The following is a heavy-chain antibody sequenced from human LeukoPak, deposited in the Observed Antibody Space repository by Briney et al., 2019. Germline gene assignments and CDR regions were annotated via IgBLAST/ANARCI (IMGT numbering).Heavy chain of an antibody. J-gene: IGHJ4*02. V-gene: IGHV4-39*07. CDR1: GASISGSGYY. CDR2: IYYSGST. D-gene: IGHD6-19*01. Sequence: PSETLSLTCAVSGASISGSGYYWGWIRQPPGKGLEWIGNIYYSGSTYYNPSLKSRVTISVDTSKNQFSLKLSSVTAADTAVYYCASSIAVAEVLDYWGQGTLVTVSS. CDR3: ASSIAVAEVLDY.